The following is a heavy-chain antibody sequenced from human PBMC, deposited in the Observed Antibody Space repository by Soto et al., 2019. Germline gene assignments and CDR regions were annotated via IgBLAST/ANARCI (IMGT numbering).Heavy chain of an antibody. CDR1: GGSISTVGHY. V-gene: IGHV4-31*03. CDR3: ARATGALRSRNCDY. D-gene: IGHD7-27*01. J-gene: IGHJ4*02. Sequence: ASETLSLTCSVSGGSISTVGHYWTWIRQPPGKGLEWIGSIYHTGSTYYSKSLRSRLTMSVDTSKSQFSLRLSSVTAADTAVYYCARATGALRSRNCDYWGQGSLVTVPQ. CDR2: IYHTGST.